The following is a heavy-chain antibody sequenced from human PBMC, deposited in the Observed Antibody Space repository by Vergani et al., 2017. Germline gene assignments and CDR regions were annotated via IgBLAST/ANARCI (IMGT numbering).Heavy chain of an antibody. CDR3: AKVRGHEDIVVVPAAIVGTDFDP. D-gene: IGHD2-2*01. CDR2: ISGSGGST. V-gene: IGHV3-23*01. J-gene: IGHJ5*02. CDR1: GFTFSSHA. Sequence: EVQLLQSEGAVVQPGGSLRLSCVASGFTFSSHAMSWVRQGHGQGLEWVSAISGSGGSTYYADSVKGRFTISRDNSKNTLYLQMNSLRAEDTAVYYCAKVRGHEDIVVVPAAIVGTDFDPWGQGTLVTVSS.